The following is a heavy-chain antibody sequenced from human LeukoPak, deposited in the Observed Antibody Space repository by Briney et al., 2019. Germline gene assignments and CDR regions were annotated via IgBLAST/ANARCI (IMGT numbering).Heavy chain of an antibody. CDR2: IYYSGST. V-gene: IGHV4-59*01. D-gene: IGHD1-7*01. CDR3: ARGRTYNWNYLGWFDP. CDR1: GGSISSYY. Sequence: SETLSLTCTVSGGSISSYYWSWIRQPPGKGLEWIGYIYYSGSTNYNPSLKSRVTISVDTSKNQFSLKLSSVTAADTAVYYCARGRTYNWNYLGWFDPWGQGTLVTVSS. J-gene: IGHJ5*02.